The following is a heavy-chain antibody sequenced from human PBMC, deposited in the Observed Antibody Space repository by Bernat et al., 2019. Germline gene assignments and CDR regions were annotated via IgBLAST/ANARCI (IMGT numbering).Heavy chain of an antibody. D-gene: IGHD6-19*01. CDR1: GFTVSSYY. CDR3: ARDPYSTGYFDF. CDR2: ILGGGST. V-gene: IGHV3-53*02. J-gene: IGHJ4*02. Sequence: EVQLVETGGGLIQPGGSLRLSCAASGFTVSSYYMNWVRQAPGKGLEWVSIILGGGSTFYTDSVKGRFTISRDSSRNTLYLQMNSLRAEDAAVYYCARDPYSTGYFDFWGQGILVTVSS.